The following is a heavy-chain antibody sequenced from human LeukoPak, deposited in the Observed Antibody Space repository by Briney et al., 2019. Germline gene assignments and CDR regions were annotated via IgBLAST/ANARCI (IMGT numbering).Heavy chain of an antibody. Sequence: SVKVSCKASGGTFSSYAISWVRQAPGQGLEWMGGIIPIFGTANYAQKFQGRVTITTDESTSTAYMELSSLRSEDTAVYYCAREPYCSSTSCYTHHDAFDIWGQGTMVTVSS. CDR2: IIPIFGTA. V-gene: IGHV1-69*05. D-gene: IGHD2-2*02. CDR1: GGTFSSYA. CDR3: AREPYCSSTSCYTHHDAFDI. J-gene: IGHJ3*02.